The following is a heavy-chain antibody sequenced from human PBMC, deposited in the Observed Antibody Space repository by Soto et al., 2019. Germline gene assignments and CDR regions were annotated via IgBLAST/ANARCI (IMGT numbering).Heavy chain of an antibody. J-gene: IGHJ2*01. D-gene: IGHD4-17*01. CDR3: ARGRLRQDFDL. V-gene: IGHV4-30-4*01. CDR1: GGSISSGDYY. CDR2: IYYSGST. Sequence: QVQLQESGPGLVKPSQTLSLTCTVSGGSISSGDYYWSWIRQPPGKGLEWIGYIYYSGSTYYNSSLKSRVTISVDPSTNQFSLKLSSVTAADTAVYYCARGRLRQDFDLWGRGTLVTVSS.